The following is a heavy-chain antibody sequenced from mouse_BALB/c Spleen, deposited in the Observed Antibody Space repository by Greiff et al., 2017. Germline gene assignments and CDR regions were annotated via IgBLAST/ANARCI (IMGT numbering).Heavy chain of an antibody. Sequence: LQQPGSELVRPGASVKLSCKASGYTFTSYWMHWVKQRPGQGLEWIGNIYPGSGSTNYDEKFKSKATLTVDTSSSTAYMQLSSLTSEDSAVYYCTRWGNYGYAMDYWGQGTTLTVSS. V-gene: IGHV1S22*01. CDR2: IYPGSGST. CDR3: TRWGNYGYAMDY. J-gene: IGHJ4*01. CDR1: GYTFTSYW. D-gene: IGHD2-1*01.